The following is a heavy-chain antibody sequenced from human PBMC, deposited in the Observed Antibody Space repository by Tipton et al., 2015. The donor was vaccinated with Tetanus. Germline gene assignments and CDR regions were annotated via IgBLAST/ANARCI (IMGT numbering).Heavy chain of an antibody. J-gene: IGHJ4*02. D-gene: IGHD3-3*01. CDR3: ARANFDFSKKGPFDS. CDR1: GGSFSGNY. Sequence: TLSLTCAVSGGSFSGNYWSWIRQPPGKGLEWIGEINHRGGTMYNPSLKSRVTISGDTSKNQFSLNLTSVTAADTAVYFCARANFDFSKKGPFDSWGQGILVIVSA. CDR2: INHRGGT. V-gene: IGHV4-34*01.